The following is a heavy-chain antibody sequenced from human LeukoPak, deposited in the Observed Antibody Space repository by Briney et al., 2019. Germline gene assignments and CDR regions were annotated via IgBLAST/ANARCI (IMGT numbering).Heavy chain of an antibody. D-gene: IGHD4-11*01. Sequence: GGSLRLSCAASGFTFNSYVMHWVRQAPGKGPEWVAVIEYDENRKYYEDSVKGRFTISRDNSKNMLYLQINSLTTEDTAVYYCARGYGENSDYHLKYWGQGTLVTVSS. CDR3: ARGYGENSDYHLKY. CDR2: IEYDENRK. V-gene: IGHV3-30*03. J-gene: IGHJ4*02. CDR1: GFTFNSYV.